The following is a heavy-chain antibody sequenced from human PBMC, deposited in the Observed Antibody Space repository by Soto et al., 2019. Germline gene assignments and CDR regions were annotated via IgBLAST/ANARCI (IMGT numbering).Heavy chain of an antibody. CDR2: IYYSGST. Sequence: PSETLSLTCTVSGGSISSYYWSWIRQPPGKGLEWIGYIYYSGSTNYNPSLKSRVTISVDTSKNQFSLKLSSVTAADTAVYYCAREVAAPLGAVAGIYFDYWGQGTLVTVS. J-gene: IGHJ4*02. CDR3: AREVAAPLGAVAGIYFDY. V-gene: IGHV4-59*01. D-gene: IGHD6-19*01. CDR1: GGSISSYY.